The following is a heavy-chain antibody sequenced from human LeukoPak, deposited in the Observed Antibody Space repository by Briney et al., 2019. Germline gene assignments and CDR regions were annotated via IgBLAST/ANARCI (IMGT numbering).Heavy chain of an antibody. Sequence: GGSLRLSCEASGFTFSIYWMSWVRQAPGKGLEWVANIKEDGSEKDYVDSVKGRFIISRDNVKNSLYLQMNSLRPEGTAMYYCARDRAVAGLFDPWGQGTLVTVSS. CDR1: GFTFSIYW. D-gene: IGHD6-19*01. CDR3: ARDRAVAGLFDP. CDR2: IKEDGSEK. J-gene: IGHJ5*02. V-gene: IGHV3-7*01.